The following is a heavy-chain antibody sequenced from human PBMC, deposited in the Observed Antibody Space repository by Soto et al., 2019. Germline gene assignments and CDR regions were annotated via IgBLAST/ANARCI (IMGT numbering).Heavy chain of an antibody. Sequence: ASVKLSCNASGGTFSSYTISLVRQAPGQGLEWMGRIIPILGIANYAQKFQGRVTITADKSTSTAYMELSSLRSEDTAVYYCERQYCSGGRCYPDYWGQGTLVTVSS. CDR3: ERQYCSGGRCYPDY. V-gene: IGHV1-69*02. CDR2: IIPILGIA. CDR1: GGTFSSYT. D-gene: IGHD2-15*01. J-gene: IGHJ4*02.